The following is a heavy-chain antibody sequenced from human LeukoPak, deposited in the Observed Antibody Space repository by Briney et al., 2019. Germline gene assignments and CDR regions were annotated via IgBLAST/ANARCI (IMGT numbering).Heavy chain of an antibody. CDR3: ARDSHSSSWYDAFDI. J-gene: IGHJ3*02. CDR2: IYYSGST. CDR1: GGSISSSSYY. D-gene: IGHD6-13*01. Sequence: SETLSLTCTVSGGSISSSSYYWGWIRQPPGKGLEGLGRIYYSGSTYYNPSLKSRVTISVDTSKNQFSLKLSSVTAADTAVYYCARDSHSSSWYDAFDIWGQGTMVTVSS. V-gene: IGHV4-39*07.